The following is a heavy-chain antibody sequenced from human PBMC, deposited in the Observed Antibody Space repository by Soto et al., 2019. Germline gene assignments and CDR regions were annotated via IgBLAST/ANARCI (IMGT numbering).Heavy chain of an antibody. CDR3: ARRWNNGPEDTLDV. Sequence: SLKISCKGSGYKFTSYWIGWVRQMPGKGLEWMGNIYPGDSDTRYSPSFQGQVIISADKSISTAYLQWSSLKASDTAIYCCARRWNNGPEDTLDVWGQGTTVTVSS. CDR1: GYKFTSYW. CDR2: IYPGDSDT. D-gene: IGHD1-1*01. V-gene: IGHV5-51*01. J-gene: IGHJ6*02.